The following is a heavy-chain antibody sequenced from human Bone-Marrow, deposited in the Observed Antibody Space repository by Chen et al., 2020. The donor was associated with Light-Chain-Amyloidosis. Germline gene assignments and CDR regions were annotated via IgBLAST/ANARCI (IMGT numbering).Heavy chain of an antibody. CDR1: GFTFSSYA. CDR3: AKDGMYSMSGYYYGMDV. V-gene: IGHV3-23*01. Sequence: EVQLLESGGGLVQPGGSLRLSCAASGFTFSSYAMRWVRQAPGKGLEWVSAISGSGGSTYYADSVKGRFTISRDNSKNTLYLQMNSLRAEDTAVYYCAKDGMYSMSGYYYGMDVWGQGTTVTVSS. CDR2: ISGSGGST. J-gene: IGHJ6*02. D-gene: IGHD2-8*01.